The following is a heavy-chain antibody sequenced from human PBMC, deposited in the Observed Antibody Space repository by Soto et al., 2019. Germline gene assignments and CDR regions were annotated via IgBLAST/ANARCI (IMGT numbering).Heavy chain of an antibody. V-gene: IGHV1-2*02. CDR2: INPKNGDT. CDR1: GYFFNDYH. Sequence: GASVKVSCKTAGYFFNDYHMHWVRKAPGQGLEWMGWINPKNGDTNYAQKFQDRVTMTRDTSISTVYIELSRLTSDDTAVYYCATEAVGSNIAQVLLDPWGQGTLVTVSS. CDR3: ATEAVGSNIAQVLLDP. J-gene: IGHJ5*02. D-gene: IGHD2-2*01.